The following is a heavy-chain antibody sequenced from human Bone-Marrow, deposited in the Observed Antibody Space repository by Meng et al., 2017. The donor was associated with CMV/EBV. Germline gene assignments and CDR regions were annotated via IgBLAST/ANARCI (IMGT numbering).Heavy chain of an antibody. D-gene: IGHD3-3*01. CDR2: IYSGGSP. CDR3: ARVSPRRITIFGVVLGWFDP. Sequence: VSSHYIRWVRQAPGNGLAWVSVIYSGGSPSSAASVKVRFTISRDNSKNTLYLQMNSLRAEDTSVYYCARVSPRRITIFGVVLGWFDPWGQGTLVTVSS. J-gene: IGHJ5*02. V-gene: IGHV3-53*01. CDR1: VSSHY.